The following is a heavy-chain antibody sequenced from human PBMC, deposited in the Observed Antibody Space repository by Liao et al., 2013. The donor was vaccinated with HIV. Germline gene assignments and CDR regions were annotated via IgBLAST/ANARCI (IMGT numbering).Heavy chain of an antibody. V-gene: IGHV4-30-4*01. CDR1: GGPIFSGEYY. CDR2: VYYTDNSYYDPYSETT. Sequence: QVQLQESGPGLVKPSQTLSLICTVSGGPIFSGEYYWNWIRQSPGKGLEWIGYVYYTDNSYYDPYSETTHYSPSLRSRVTISLDTSKRQFSLELRSVTAADTAIYYCAIALWNYDSRGYYFTDAFDIWGQGTMVTVSS. J-gene: IGHJ3*02. D-gene: IGHD3-22*01. CDR3: AIALWNYDSRGYYFTDAFDI.